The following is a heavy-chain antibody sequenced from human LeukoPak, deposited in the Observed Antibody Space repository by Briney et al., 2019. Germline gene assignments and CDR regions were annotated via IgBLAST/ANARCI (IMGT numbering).Heavy chain of an antibody. CDR3: ARARNDYDSSGFSALDL. J-gene: IGHJ5*02. D-gene: IGHD3-22*01. CDR1: GVTFSSYV. Sequence: PGKSLRLSCAASGVTFSSYVMHWVRQAPGKGLERVAVIWYDGSNKYCADSVKGRFTISRDNSKNTLYLQVNSLRAEDTAVYYCARARNDYDSSGFSALDLWGQGTLVTVSS. V-gene: IGHV3-33*01. CDR2: IWYDGSNK.